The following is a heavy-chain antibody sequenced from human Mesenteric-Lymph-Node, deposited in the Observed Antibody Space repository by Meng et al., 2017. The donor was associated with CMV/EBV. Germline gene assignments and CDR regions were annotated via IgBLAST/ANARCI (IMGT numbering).Heavy chain of an antibody. Sequence: GSLRLSCTVSGGPINIINYHWGWIRQPPGKGLEWIGYSGNTNYNPSLKSRVTISADASKNQFSLRLTSVTTADTAVYYCARGWAELRFSGAMDVWGQGTTVTVSS. CDR2: YSGNT. CDR3: ARGWAELRFSGAMDV. V-gene: IGHV4-61*05. J-gene: IGHJ6*02. CDR1: GGPINIINYH. D-gene: IGHD3-3*01.